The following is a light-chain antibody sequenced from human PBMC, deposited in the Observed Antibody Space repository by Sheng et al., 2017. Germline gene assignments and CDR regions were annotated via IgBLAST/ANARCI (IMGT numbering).Light chain of an antibody. Sequence: DIQMTQSPSSLSPSVGGRVTITYQASQDILKFLNWFQQKPGKAPKLLIYDASTLETGVPSRFQWXWIWDRFYLTIDNLQPEDFATYFCQQYAVFPPYTFGQGTNLEMK. V-gene: IGKV1-33*01. CDR3: QQYAVFPPYT. CDR2: DAS. CDR1: QDILKF. J-gene: IGKJ2*01.